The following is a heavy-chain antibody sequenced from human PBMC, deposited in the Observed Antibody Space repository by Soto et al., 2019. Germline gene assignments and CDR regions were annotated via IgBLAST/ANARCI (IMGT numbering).Heavy chain of an antibody. Sequence: QVQLVQSGAEVKKPGSSVKVSCKASGGTFSSYAISWVRQAPGQGLEWMGGIIPIFGTANYAQKFQGRVTITADESTSTAYMELSSLRSEDTDVYYCARDFHSVPAATYNWFDPWGQGTLVTVSS. CDR1: GGTFSSYA. CDR2: IIPIFGTA. CDR3: ARDFHSVPAATYNWFDP. D-gene: IGHD2-2*01. V-gene: IGHV1-69*01. J-gene: IGHJ5*02.